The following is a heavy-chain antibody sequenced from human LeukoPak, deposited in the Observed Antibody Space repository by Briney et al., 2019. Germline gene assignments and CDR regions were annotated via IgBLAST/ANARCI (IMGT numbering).Heavy chain of an antibody. D-gene: IGHD2-2*01. V-gene: IGHV1-2*02. CDR1: GGTFTHYV. CDR2: INPSSGGT. Sequence: ASVKVSCKASGGTFTHYVISWVRQAPGQGLEWMGWINPSSGGTNYAQKFQGRVTMTRDTSISTAYMELSRLRSDDTAIYYCARDVGEYCSSVSCYASDYWGQGTLVTVSS. J-gene: IGHJ4*02. CDR3: ARDVGEYCSSVSCYASDY.